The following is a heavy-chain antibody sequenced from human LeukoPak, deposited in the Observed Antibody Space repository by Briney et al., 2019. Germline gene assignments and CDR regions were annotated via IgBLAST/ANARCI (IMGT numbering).Heavy chain of an antibody. D-gene: IGHD5-18*01. CDR3: ARSGYSYGYDY. J-gene: IGHJ4*02. Sequence: ASVKVSCKASGYTFTSNYIHWVRQAPGQGLEWMGMIYPRDGSTSYAQKLQGRVTMTTDTSTSTAYMELRSLRSDDTAVYYCARSGYSYGYDYWGQGTLVTVSS. CDR2: IYPRDGST. CDR1: GYTFTSNY. V-gene: IGHV1-46*01.